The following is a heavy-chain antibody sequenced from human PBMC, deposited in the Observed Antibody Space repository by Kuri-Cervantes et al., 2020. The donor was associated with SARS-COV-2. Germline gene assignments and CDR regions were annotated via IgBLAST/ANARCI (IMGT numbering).Heavy chain of an antibody. D-gene: IGHD2-2*01. CDR1: GFTFSSYA. CDR3: AKEGRVPAARYYYYGMDV. J-gene: IGHJ6*02. V-gene: IGHV3-23*01. Sequence: LSLTCAASGFTFSSYAMSWVRQAPGKGLGWVSAISGSGGSTYYADSVKGRFTISRDNSKNTLYLQMNSLRAEDTAVYYCAKEGRVPAARYYYYGMDVWGQGTTVTVSS. CDR2: ISGSGGST.